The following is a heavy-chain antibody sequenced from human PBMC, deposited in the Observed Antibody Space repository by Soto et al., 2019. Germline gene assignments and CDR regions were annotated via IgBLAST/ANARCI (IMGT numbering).Heavy chain of an antibody. Sequence: SETLSLTCTISGGSITSGEYYWSWLRQPPGKGLDWIGYKYYSGSTYYNPSLGSRVTISIDPSKNQFSLKLSSVTAADTAVYYCASESIQVYKRHTWSAPWGEGTLVTVSS. CDR3: ASESIQVYKRHTWSAP. J-gene: IGHJ5*02. D-gene: IGHD3-10*01. CDR1: GGSITSGEYY. V-gene: IGHV4-30-4*01. CDR2: KYYSGST.